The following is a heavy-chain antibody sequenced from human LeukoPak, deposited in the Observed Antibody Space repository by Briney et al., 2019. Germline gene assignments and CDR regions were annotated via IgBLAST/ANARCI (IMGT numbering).Heavy chain of an antibody. CDR2: ISGHNGHT. V-gene: IGHV1-18*04. CDR1: GYTFTSYG. D-gene: IGHD6-19*01. J-gene: IGHJ4*02. Sequence: ASVKVSCKASGYTFTSYGINWVRQAAGQGVEGMGWISGHNGHTNYVQKMQGRGTMTTDTSTNTAYMALRNLTSDDTPVYYCARGPGIAVAGVFDYWGQGSLVTVSS. CDR3: ARGPGIAVAGVFDY.